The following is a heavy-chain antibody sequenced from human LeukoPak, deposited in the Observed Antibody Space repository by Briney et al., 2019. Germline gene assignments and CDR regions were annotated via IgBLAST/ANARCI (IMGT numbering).Heavy chain of an antibody. CDR1: GFTFSDHY. Sequence: GGSLRLSCAASGFTFSDHYMSWIRQAPGEGLEWISCTSSSGNTTYYTDSVKGRFTISRDNSKNTLYLQMNSLRAEDTAVYYCAKLTLLGYCSGGSCYDRRVFDYWGQGTLVTVSS. J-gene: IGHJ4*02. D-gene: IGHD2-15*01. CDR3: AKLTLLGYCSGGSCYDRRVFDY. CDR2: TSSSGNTT. V-gene: IGHV3-11*01.